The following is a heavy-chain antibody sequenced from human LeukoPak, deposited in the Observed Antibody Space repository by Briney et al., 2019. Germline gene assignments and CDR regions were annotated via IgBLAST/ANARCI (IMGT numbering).Heavy chain of an antibody. D-gene: IGHD6-13*01. Sequence: PGGSLRLSCAVSGFNFNNAWMNWVRQTPGKGLEWVGRIKSKTDGETTEYAAPVKDRFIISRDDSKNTLYLQMNSLNIEDTAIYYCVRRPDSPTARGPTTSAPGTFDYWGQGTLVTVSS. CDR2: IKSKTDGETT. CDR1: GFNFNNAW. J-gene: IGHJ4*02. CDR3: VRRPDSPTARGPTTSAPGTFDY. V-gene: IGHV3-15*07.